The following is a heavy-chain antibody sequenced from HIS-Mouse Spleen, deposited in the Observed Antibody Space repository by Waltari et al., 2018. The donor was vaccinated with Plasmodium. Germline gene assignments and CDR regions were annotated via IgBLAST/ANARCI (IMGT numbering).Heavy chain of an antibody. CDR1: GGSFSGYY. Sequence: QVQLQQWGAGLLKPSETLSLTCAVYGGSFSGYYWSWIRQPPGKGLEWIGEINHSGSTNYNPALKSRVTISVDTSKNQFSLKLSSVTAADTAVYYCARGRPRYFDYWGQGTLVTVSS. CDR2: INHSGST. CDR3: ARGRPRYFDY. V-gene: IGHV4-34*01. D-gene: IGHD3-9*01. J-gene: IGHJ4*02.